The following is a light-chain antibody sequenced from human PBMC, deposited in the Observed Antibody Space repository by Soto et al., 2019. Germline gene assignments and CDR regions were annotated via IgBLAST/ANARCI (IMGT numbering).Light chain of an antibody. CDR3: CSYAGSYPYV. CDR2: DVS. CDR1: SSDVGGYNY. Sequence: QSVLTQPRSVSGSPGQSVTISCTGTSSDVGGYNYVSWYQQHPGKAPKLMIYDVSKRPSGVPDRFSGSKSGNTASLTISGLKAEDEADYYCCSYAGSYPYVFGTGTKLTVL. V-gene: IGLV2-11*01. J-gene: IGLJ1*01.